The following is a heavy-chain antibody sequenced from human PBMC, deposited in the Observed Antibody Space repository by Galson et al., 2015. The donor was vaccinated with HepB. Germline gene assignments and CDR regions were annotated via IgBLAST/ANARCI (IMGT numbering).Heavy chain of an antibody. D-gene: IGHD4-17*01. CDR3: ARHTGRGTVTDY. CDR2: IYYSGST. V-gene: IGHV4-59*08. J-gene: IGHJ4*02. CDR1: GGSISSYY. Sequence: LSLTCTVSGGSISSYYWSWIRQPPGMGLAWIGYIYYSGSTNYNPSLKSRVTISVDTSKNQFSLKLSSVTAADTAVYYCARHTGRGTVTDYWGQGTLVTVSS.